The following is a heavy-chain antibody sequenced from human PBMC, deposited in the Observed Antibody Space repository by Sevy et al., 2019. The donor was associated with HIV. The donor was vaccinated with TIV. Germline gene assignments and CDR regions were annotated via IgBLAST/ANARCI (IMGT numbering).Heavy chain of an antibody. V-gene: IGHV3-48*02. CDR3: ARVPPYYDSYVSDF. Sequence: GGSLRLSCAASGFTFSSHSMNWVRQTPGKGLEWISYISGTGNTIYYADSVKGRFTISRDNAKNSLYLQLKSLRDEDTAIYYCARVPPYYDSYVSDFWGQGSLVTVSS. CDR2: ISGTGNTI. J-gene: IGHJ4*02. D-gene: IGHD3-22*01. CDR1: GFTFSSHS.